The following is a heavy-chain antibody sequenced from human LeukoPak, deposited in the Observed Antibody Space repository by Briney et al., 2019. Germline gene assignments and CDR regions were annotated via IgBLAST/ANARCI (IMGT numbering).Heavy chain of an antibody. J-gene: IGHJ5*02. CDR1: GGSTSSYY. V-gene: IGHV4-59*01. Sequence: PSETLSLTCTVSGGSTSSYYWSWIRQPPGKGLEWIGCIYNSGSTNYNPSLKSRVTISVDTSKNQFSLELRTVTAADTAVYYCARDSGTTGEVKFDPWGQGTLVTVSS. CDR3: ARDSGTTGEVKFDP. CDR2: IYNSGST. D-gene: IGHD3-10*01.